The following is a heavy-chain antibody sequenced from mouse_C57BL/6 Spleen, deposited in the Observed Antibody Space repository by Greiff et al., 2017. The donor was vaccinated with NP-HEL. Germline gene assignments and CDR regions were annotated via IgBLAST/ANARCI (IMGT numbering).Heavy chain of an antibody. CDR1: GYTFTSYW. Sequence: QVHVKQSGAELAKPGASVKLSCKASGYTFTSYWMHWVKQRPGQGLEWMGYINPSSGYTKYNQKFKDKATLTADKSSSTAYMQLSSLTYEDSAVYYCARSDGYYNWYFDVWGTGTTVTVSS. CDR3: ARSDGYYNWYFDV. D-gene: IGHD2-3*01. J-gene: IGHJ1*03. CDR2: INPSSGYT. V-gene: IGHV1-7*01.